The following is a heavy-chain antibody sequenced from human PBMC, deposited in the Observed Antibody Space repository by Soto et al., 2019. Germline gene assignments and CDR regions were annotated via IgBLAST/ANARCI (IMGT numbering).Heavy chain of an antibody. D-gene: IGHD2-21*02. CDR1: GESISSSSYY. Sequence: TSETLSLTCIVSGESISSSSYYWGWIRQPPGKGSEWIGSIYYSGRTYYNPSFKSRVTISIDTSKNQFSLKLSSVTATDTAVYYCARQRTTVVTQAYFDHWGQGALVTVS. CDR2: IYYSGRT. J-gene: IGHJ4*02. CDR3: ARQRTTVVTQAYFDH. V-gene: IGHV4-39*01.